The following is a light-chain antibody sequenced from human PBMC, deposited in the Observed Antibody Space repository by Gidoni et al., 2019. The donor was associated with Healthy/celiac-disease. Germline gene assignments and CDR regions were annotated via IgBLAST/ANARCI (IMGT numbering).Light chain of an antibody. Sequence: DIVMTQSPDSLAVSLGERATSNCKSSQSVLYSSNNNNYLAWYQQKPGQPPKLLIYWASIRESGVPDRFSGSGSGTAFTLTISSLQAEDVAVYYCQQYYTTPNTFGQGTKLEIK. J-gene: IGKJ2*01. CDR1: QSVLYSSNNNNY. V-gene: IGKV4-1*01. CDR2: WAS. CDR3: QQYYTTPNT.